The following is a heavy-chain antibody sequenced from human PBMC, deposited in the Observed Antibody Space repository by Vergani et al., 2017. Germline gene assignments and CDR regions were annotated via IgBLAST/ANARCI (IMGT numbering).Heavy chain of an antibody. CDR2: ISSSSSYI. J-gene: IGHJ4*02. CDR1: GFTFSSYS. CDR3: AKDRTSCYFY. Sequence: EVQLVESGGGLVKPGGSLRLSCAASGFTFSSYSMNWVRQAPGKGVEWVSSISSSSSYIYYADSVKGRFTISRDNSKNTLYLQMNSLRGEDTAVYYCAKDRTSCYFYWGQGTLVTVSS. V-gene: IGHV3-21*04. D-gene: IGHD2-2*01.